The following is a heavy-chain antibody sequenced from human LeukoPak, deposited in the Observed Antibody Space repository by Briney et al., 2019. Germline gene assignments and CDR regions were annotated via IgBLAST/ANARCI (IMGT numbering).Heavy chain of an antibody. D-gene: IGHD2-2*01. CDR3: GRDCSSSSCSMDV. Sequence: GGSLRLSCAASGFTFSSYWMSWVRQAAGKGLEWVANINQDGSEKYYVDSVKGRFTIFRDNAKNSLYLQMNSLRAEDTAVYYCGRDCSSSSCSMDVWGKGTTVTVSS. CDR1: GFTFSSYW. CDR2: INQDGSEK. V-gene: IGHV3-7*03. J-gene: IGHJ6*04.